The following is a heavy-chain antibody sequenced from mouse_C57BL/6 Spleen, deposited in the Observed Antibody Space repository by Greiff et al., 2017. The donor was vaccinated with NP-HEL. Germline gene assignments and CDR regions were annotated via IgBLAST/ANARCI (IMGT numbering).Heavy chain of an antibody. CDR3: ARDWDYWYFDV. CDR2: INPSSGYT. D-gene: IGHD4-1*01. J-gene: IGHJ1*03. CDR1: GYTFTSYW. V-gene: IGHV1-7*01. Sequence: QVQLQQSGAELAKPGASVKLSCKASGYTFTSYWIHWVKQRPGQGLEWIGYINPSSGYTEYNQKFKDKATLTADKSSSTAYMQLSSLTYEDSAVYYCARDWDYWYFDVWGTGTTVTVSS.